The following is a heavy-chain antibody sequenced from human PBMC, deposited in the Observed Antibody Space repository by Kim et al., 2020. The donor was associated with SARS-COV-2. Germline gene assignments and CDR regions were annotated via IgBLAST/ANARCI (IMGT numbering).Heavy chain of an antibody. Sequence: SVKVSCKASGGTFSSYAISWVRQAPGQGLEWMGGIIPIFGTANYAQKFQGRVTITADESTSTAYMELSSLRSEDTAVYYCARSGVRPLVVVAARGWYFDYWGQGTLVTVSS. V-gene: IGHV1-69*13. CDR2: IIPIFGTA. J-gene: IGHJ4*02. D-gene: IGHD2-15*01. CDR1: GGTFSSYA. CDR3: ARSGVRPLVVVAARGWYFDY.